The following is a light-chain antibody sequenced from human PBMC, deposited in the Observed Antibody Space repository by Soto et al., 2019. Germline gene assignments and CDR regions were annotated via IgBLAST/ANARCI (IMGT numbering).Light chain of an antibody. Sequence: DIQMTPSPFTLSASVGDRVTITFRASQSVGSRLAWYQQKPGKAPKLLIYKASSLESGVPSRFSGSGSGTEFTLTISSLQPDDFATYYCQQYNTYRTFGQGTKVDIK. CDR3: QQYNTYRT. J-gene: IGKJ1*01. CDR2: KAS. CDR1: QSVGSR. V-gene: IGKV1-5*03.